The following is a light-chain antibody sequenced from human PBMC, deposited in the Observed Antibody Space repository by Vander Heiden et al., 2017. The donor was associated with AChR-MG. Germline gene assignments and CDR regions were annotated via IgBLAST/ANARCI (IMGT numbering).Light chain of an antibody. V-gene: IGLV3-1*01. CDR3: QAWDSRSNWV. CDR2: QKD. Sequence: SYKLTQPPPVSVSPGQTATITCSGDNLGDKYVSWYQQKPGQPPLLVIYQKDKRPSGIPERFSGSNSGNTATLTSSGTQSVDEADFFCQAWDSRSNWVFGGGTKLTVL. CDR1: NLGDKY. J-gene: IGLJ3*02.